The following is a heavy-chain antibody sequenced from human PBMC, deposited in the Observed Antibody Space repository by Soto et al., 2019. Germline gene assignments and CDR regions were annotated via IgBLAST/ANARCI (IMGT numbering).Heavy chain of an antibody. V-gene: IGHV1-69*06. CDR1: GGTFSSYA. J-gene: IGHJ4*02. Sequence: GASVKVSCKASGGTFSSYAISWVRQAPGQGLEWMGGIIPIFGTANYAQKFQGRVTITADKSTSTAYMELSSLRSEDTAVYYCAVHYYDSSGYYDDLFDYWGQGTLVTVSS. CDR3: AVHYYDSSGYYDDLFDY. D-gene: IGHD3-22*01. CDR2: IIPIFGTA.